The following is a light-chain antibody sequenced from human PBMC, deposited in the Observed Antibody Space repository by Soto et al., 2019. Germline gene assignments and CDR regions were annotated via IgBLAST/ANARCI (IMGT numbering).Light chain of an antibody. CDR2: GAS. CDR3: QQYDNWPWT. CDR1: QSISDT. Sequence: EIVLTQSPATLSLSPGERATLSCRASQSISDTLAWYQQKPGQAPRILIHGASTRATGFPARFSGSGSGTDFTLTISSRQSEDFAVYYCQQYDNWPWTFGQGTKVDIK. J-gene: IGKJ1*01. V-gene: IGKV3-15*01.